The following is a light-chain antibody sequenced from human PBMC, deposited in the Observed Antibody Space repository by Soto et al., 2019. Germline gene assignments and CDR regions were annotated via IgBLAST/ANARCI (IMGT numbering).Light chain of an antibody. CDR2: KAS. CDR3: QQYSSDLNT. J-gene: IGKJ2*01. V-gene: IGKV1-5*03. CDR1: QDVSQW. Sequence: DIHMTQSPSTLSASVGDRITITCRASQDVSQWLAWYQHKPGKAPKLLIYKASTLESGVSSRFSGRGSGTEFTLTIRDLQHDDLATYYCQQYSSDLNTFGQGTKLEIK.